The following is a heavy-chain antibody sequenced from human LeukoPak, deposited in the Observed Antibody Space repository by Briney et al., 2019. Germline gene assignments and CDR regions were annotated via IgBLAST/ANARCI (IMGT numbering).Heavy chain of an antibody. CDR2: LSSGGTT. CDR1: GFTVSSSY. D-gene: IGHD3-22*01. V-gene: IGHV3-53*01. J-gene: IGHJ5*01. Sequence: GGSLRVSRAGSGFTVSSSYMNWVRQAPGKGLECVSVLSSGGTTYYADSVKGRFTISRDNSKNTLYLQMNNLRAEDTAVYYCARANYYDRSTYYYDSWGQGTLVTVSS. CDR3: ARANYYDRSTYYYDS.